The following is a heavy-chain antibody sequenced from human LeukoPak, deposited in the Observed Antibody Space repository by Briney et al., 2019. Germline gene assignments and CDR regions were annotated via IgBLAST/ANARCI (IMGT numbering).Heavy chain of an antibody. J-gene: IGHJ4*02. CDR1: GFPFSVYG. CDR3: ARDLGRGSYVDY. Sequence: RSLRLSCAASGFPFSVYGMHWVRQAPGKGLEWVAVIGHDGSFKESADAVKGRFTISRDNPKNTLYLHMSSLRAEDTAVYYCARDLGRGSYVDYWGQGSLVTVSS. V-gene: IGHV3-33*01. D-gene: IGHD3-16*01. CDR2: IGHDGSFK.